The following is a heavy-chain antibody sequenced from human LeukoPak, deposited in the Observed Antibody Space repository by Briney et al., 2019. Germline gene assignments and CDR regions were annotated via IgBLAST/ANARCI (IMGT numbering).Heavy chain of an antibody. J-gene: IGHJ6*04. CDR2: SHYSGTT. V-gene: IGHV4-59*12. CDR1: GVSISNYY. CDR3: ARDSYYYGSGSYPDV. D-gene: IGHD3-10*01. Sequence: SETLSLTXTVSGVSISNYYWNWMRQTPGKGLEWLGYSHYSGTTNYNPSLNSRVTMSVDTSKSQFSLKLSSVSAADTAVYYCARDSYYYGSGSYPDVWGKGTTVTVSS.